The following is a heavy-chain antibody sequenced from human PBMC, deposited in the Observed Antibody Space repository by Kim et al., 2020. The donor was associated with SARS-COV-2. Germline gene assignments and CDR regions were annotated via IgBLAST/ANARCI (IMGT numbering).Heavy chain of an antibody. D-gene: IGHD6-19*01. CDR3: AKDLAGGHVHEDSYFDS. V-gene: IGHV3-23*01. Sequence: VQGRVTIAREESKNTLYLQINSLRAEDTAVYYCAKDLAGGHVHEDSYFDSWGQGTLVTVSP. J-gene: IGHJ4*02.